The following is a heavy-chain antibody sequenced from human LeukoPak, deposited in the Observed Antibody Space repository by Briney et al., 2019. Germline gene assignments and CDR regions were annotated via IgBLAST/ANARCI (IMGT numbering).Heavy chain of an antibody. V-gene: IGHV3-23*01. CDR3: ARGTVDGSCYY. D-gene: IGHD2-15*01. J-gene: IGHJ4*02. Sequence: GGSLRLSCAASGFTFGNYAMSWVRQAPGKGLEWVSGVSGSGTTTYYADSVKGRFSISRDNSKNTLYLQMNSLRAEDTAVYYCARGTVDGSCYYWGQGTLVTVSS. CDR1: GFTFGNYA. CDR2: VSGSGTTT.